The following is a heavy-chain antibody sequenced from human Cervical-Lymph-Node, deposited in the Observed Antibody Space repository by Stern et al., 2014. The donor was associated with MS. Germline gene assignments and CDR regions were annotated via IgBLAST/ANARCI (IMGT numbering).Heavy chain of an antibody. CDR3: ARTPCDVGSGYYGLDY. D-gene: IGHD3-3*01. V-gene: IGHV4-31*03. CDR1: GGSISSGGYY. CDR2: IYCSGSS. J-gene: IGHJ4*02. Sequence: QLQLQESGPGLVPPSQTLSLTCTVSGGSISSGGYYWSWIRQHPGKGLAWIGYIYCSGSSYSNPTRKSRVTISVDTSKNQFSLKLSSVTAADTAGDYGARTPCDVGSGYYGLDYWGQGTLVTVSS.